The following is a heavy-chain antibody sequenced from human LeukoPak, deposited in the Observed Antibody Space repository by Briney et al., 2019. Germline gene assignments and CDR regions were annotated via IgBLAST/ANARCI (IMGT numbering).Heavy chain of an antibody. D-gene: IGHD6-19*01. CDR2: IGGDGITT. V-gene: IGHV3-23*01. J-gene: IGHJ5*02. CDR3: AKAQHTSGWYWFDP. CDR1: RFTIGSYW. Sequence: GGSLRLSCAPSRFTIGSYWMSWVRQPPGKGLEWVSAIGGDGITTYYADSVRGRFTISRDNSKNTLFLQMNILIAEDTAIYYCAKAQHTSGWYWFDPWGQGTLVTVSS.